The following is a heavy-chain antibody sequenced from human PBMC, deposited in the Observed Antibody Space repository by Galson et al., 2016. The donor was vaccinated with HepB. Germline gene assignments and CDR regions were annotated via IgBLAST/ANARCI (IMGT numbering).Heavy chain of an antibody. V-gene: IGHV3-48*04. D-gene: IGHD4-17*01. CDR2: ISRSSSTI. CDR3: ARDASLNTVTNFCLDV. J-gene: IGHJ6*02. CDR1: GFTFSTYS. Sequence: SLRLSCAASGFTFSTYSMNWVRQAPGKGLEWVSYISRSSSTIYYADSVKGRFTISRDNAKNSLFLQMNSLRAEDTAVYYCARDASLNTVTNFCLDVWGQGTTVTVSS.